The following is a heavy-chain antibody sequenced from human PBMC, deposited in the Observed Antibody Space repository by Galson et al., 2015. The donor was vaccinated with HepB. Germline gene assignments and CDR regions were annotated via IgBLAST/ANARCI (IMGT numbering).Heavy chain of an antibody. CDR3: AKGEEGAPMDY. D-gene: IGHD1-26*01. J-gene: IGHJ4*02. CDR1: GFTFSSYA. Sequence: SLRLSCAASGFTFSSYAMHWVRQAPGKGLEYVSAISSNGGSTYYADSVKGRFTISRDNSKNTLYLQMSSLRAEDTAVYYCAKGEEGAPMDYWGQGTLVTVSS. V-gene: IGHV3-64D*06. CDR2: ISSNGGST.